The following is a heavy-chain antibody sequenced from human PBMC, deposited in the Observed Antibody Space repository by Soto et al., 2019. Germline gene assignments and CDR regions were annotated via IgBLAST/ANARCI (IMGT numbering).Heavy chain of an antibody. J-gene: IGHJ4*02. CDR2: ISSSSSYI. Sequence: PGGSLRLSCAASGFTFSIYSMNWVRHAPGKGLEWVSSISSSSSYIYYADSVKGRFTISRDNAKNSLYLQMNSLRAEDTAVYYCARARSPIAARILGYWGQGTLVTVSS. D-gene: IGHD6-6*01. V-gene: IGHV3-21*01. CDR3: ARARSPIAARILGY. CDR1: GFTFSIYS.